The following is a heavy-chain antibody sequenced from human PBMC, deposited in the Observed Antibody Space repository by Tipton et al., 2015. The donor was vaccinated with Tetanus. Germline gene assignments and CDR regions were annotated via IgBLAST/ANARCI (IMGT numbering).Heavy chain of an antibody. Sequence: LRLSCTVSGGSISSYYWSWIRQPAGKGLEWIGRIYSSGSTHYNPSLKSRVTMSLDTSKTQFSLRLSSVTAADTAVYFCARGVWFGPGPKYYFDYWGQGTLVTVSP. D-gene: IGHD3-10*01. CDR3: ARGVWFGPGPKYYFDY. J-gene: IGHJ4*02. CDR2: IYSSGST. V-gene: IGHV4-4*07. CDR1: GGSISSYY.